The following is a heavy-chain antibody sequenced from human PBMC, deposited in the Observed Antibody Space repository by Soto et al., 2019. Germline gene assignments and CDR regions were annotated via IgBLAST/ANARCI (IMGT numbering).Heavy chain of an antibody. D-gene: IGHD6-13*01. CDR2: ISAYNGNT. Sequence: ASVKVSCKASGYTFTSYGISWVRQAPGQGLEWMGWISAYNGNTNYAQKLQGRVTMTTDTSTSTAYMGLRSLRSDDTAVYYCARVPPRRTAAGIVDYYYYGMDVWGQGTTVTVSS. CDR3: ARVPPRRTAAGIVDYYYYGMDV. J-gene: IGHJ6*02. V-gene: IGHV1-18*01. CDR1: GYTFTSYG.